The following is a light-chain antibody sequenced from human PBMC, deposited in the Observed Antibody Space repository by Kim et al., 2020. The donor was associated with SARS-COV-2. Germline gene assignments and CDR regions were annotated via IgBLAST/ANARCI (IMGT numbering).Light chain of an antibody. CDR1: QGINNY. J-gene: IGKJ2*01. CDR3: QQYKGYPYT. V-gene: IGKV1-16*02. Sequence: IQMTQSPPSLPSSVGYRVTITCRASQGINNYLAWFQQKPGKAPKSLIYGSSSLQTGVPSKFSGSGFGTDFNLTISDLQPEDFASYYCQQYKGYPYTFGQGTKLEI. CDR2: GSS.